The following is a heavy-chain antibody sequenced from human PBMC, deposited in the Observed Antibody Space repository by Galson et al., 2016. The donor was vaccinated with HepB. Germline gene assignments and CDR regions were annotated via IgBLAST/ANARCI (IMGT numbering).Heavy chain of an antibody. D-gene: IGHD4-23*01. CDR3: AKVGTTVLTPGKYRLEYFQL. V-gene: IGHV3-23*01. Sequence: SLRLSCAASGFSFSSCAMSWARQAPGKGLEWVSTITGSGGTTYYADSVKGRFTISRDNSKNTLYLQMNSLRAEDTAIYYCAKVGTTVLTPGKYRLEYFQLRGQGTLVTVSS. CDR2: ITGSGGTT. CDR1: GFSFSSCA. J-gene: IGHJ1*01.